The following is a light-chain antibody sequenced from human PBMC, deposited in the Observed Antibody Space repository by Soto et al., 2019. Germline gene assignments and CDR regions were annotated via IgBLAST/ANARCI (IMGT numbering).Light chain of an antibody. CDR1: QSIDNW. CDR3: QQSYSIPWT. J-gene: IGKJ1*01. V-gene: IGKV1-5*03. CDR2: KAS. Sequence: DIQMTQSPSTLWASVGDRVTVTCRTSQSIDNWLAWYQQKPGKAPKLLMYKASTLESGVPSRFSGSGAGTDFTLTISCLQSEDFATYYCQQSYSIPWTFGQGTKVDIK.